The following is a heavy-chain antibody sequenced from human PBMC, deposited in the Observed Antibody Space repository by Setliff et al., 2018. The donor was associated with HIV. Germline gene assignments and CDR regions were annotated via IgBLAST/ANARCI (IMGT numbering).Heavy chain of an antibody. V-gene: IGHV4-39*07. D-gene: IGHD6-13*01. CDR1: GGSIRSSSYY. CDR2: IYYNGNT. CDR3: ARDGYSSSWYVISGSFDY. Sequence: KSSETLSLTCTVSGGSIRSSSYYWGWIRQPPGKGLEWIGSIYYNGNTYYNPSLKSRVTISVDTSENQFSLKLSSVTAADTAVYYCARDGYSSSWYVISGSFDYWGQGILVTVSS. J-gene: IGHJ4*02.